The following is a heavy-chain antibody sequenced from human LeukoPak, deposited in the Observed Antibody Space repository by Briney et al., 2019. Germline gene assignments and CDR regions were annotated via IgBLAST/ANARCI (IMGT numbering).Heavy chain of an antibody. CDR1: GFTFSKYA. V-gene: IGHV3-23*01. Sequence: PGGSLRLSCAASGFTFSKYAISWVRQAPGKGPEWVSGITNSGGGPSSADSVKGRFTISRDNSKNTLYLQMNSLRVEDTAVYYCAKDGRSSAPHWGQGTLVTVSS. D-gene: IGHD6-6*01. CDR3: AKDGRSSAPH. CDR2: ITNSGGGP. J-gene: IGHJ4*02.